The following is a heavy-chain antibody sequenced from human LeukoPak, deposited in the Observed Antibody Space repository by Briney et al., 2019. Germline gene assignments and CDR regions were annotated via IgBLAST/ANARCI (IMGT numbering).Heavy chain of an antibody. CDR1: GYTLTELS. V-gene: IGHV1-24*01. CDR2: FDPEDGET. CDR3: ATDLMGQWLVRDY. Sequence: ASVTVSCKVSGYTLTELSMHWVRQAPGKGLEWMGGFDPEDGETIYAQKFQGRVTMTEDTSTDTAYMELSSLRSEDTAVYYCATDLMGQWLVRDYWGQGTLVTVSS. D-gene: IGHD6-19*01. J-gene: IGHJ4*02.